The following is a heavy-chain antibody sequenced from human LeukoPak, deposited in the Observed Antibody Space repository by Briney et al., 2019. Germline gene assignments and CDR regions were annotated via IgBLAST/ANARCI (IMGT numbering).Heavy chain of an antibody. J-gene: IGHJ6*02. CDR2: ISSSSTTI. Sequence: GGSLTLSWAASGFTFSSFSMNWVRQAPGKRLEWVSYISSSSTTIYYADSVKGPFTISRDNTKNSLFLQMNSLRDEDTAVYYWARNSRLDVWGQGTTVTVSS. CDR1: GFTFSSFS. V-gene: IGHV3-48*02. D-gene: IGHD5-12*01. CDR3: ARNSRLDV.